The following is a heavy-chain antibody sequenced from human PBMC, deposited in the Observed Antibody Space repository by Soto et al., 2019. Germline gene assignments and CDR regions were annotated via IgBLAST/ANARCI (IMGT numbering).Heavy chain of an antibody. CDR2: IDNSGGT. Sequence: SETLSLTCAVSGGSISSLYRTWIRQPPGKGLEWIGYIDNSGGTYYNPSLRSRVTISVDTATNQSSLKLSSITAADTAVYFCAGGTVRGIVDNLDYWGQGTLVTVSS. CDR1: GGSISSLY. J-gene: IGHJ4*02. D-gene: IGHD3-10*01. CDR3: AGGTVRGIVDNLDY. V-gene: IGHV4-59*11.